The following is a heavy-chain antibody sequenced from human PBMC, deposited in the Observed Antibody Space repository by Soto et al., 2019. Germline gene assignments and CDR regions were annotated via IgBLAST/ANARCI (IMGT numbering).Heavy chain of an antibody. D-gene: IGHD3-10*01. V-gene: IGHV4-34*01. CDR2: INHSGST. J-gene: IGHJ5*02. CDR3: ARGGYYGSGSYYPVNWFDP. CDR1: GGSFSGYY. Sequence: SETLSLTCAVYGGSFSGYYWSWIRQPPGKGLEWIGEINHSGSTNYNPSLKSRVTISVDTSKNQFSLKLSSATAADTAVYYCARGGYYGSGSYYPVNWFDPWGQGTLVTVSS.